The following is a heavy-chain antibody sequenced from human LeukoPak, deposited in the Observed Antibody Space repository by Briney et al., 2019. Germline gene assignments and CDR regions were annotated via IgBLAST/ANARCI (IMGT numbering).Heavy chain of an antibody. CDR3: ARTNYYDSSGYGAFDI. V-gene: IGHV1-18*01. CDR1: GYTFTSYG. D-gene: IGHD3-22*01. Sequence: ASVKVSCKASGYTFTSYGISWVRQAPGQGLEWMGWISAYNGNTNYAQKLQGRVTMTIDTSTSTAYMELRSLRSDDTAVYYCARTNYYDSSGYGAFDIWGQGTMVTVSS. J-gene: IGHJ3*02. CDR2: ISAYNGNT.